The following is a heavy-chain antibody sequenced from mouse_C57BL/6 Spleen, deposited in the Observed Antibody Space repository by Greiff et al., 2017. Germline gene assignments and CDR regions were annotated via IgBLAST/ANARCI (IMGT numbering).Heavy chain of an antibody. CDR3: ARSGYCSSYDYALDY. D-gene: IGHD1-1*01. CDR1: GYTFTSYW. Sequence: QVQLQQPGAELVRPGSSVKLSCKASGYTFTSYWMHWVKQRPIQGLEWIGNIDPSDSETHYNQKFKDKATLTVDKSSSTAYMQLSSLTSEDSAVYYCARSGYCSSYDYALDYWGQGTSVTVSS. J-gene: IGHJ4*01. V-gene: IGHV1-52*01. CDR2: IDPSDSET.